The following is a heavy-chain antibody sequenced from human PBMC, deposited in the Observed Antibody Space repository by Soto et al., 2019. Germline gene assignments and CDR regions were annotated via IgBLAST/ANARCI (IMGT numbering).Heavy chain of an antibody. V-gene: IGHV3-30*18. CDR2: ISYDGSNK. Sequence: PGGSLRLSCAASGFTFNSYGMHWVRQAPGRGLEWVAVISYDGSNKYYADSVKGRFTISRDNSKNTLYLQMNSLRAEDTAVYYCAKDHEQLSYYYYYGMDVWGQGTTVTVSS. J-gene: IGHJ6*02. D-gene: IGHD2-2*01. CDR3: AKDHEQLSYYYYYGMDV. CDR1: GFTFNSYG.